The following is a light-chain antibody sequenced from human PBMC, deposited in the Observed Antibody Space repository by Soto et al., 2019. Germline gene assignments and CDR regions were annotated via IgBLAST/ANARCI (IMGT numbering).Light chain of an antibody. Sequence: QSALTQPPSASGSPGQSVTISCTGTSSDVGGYNYVSWYQQHPGKAPKLMIYEVSKRPSGVPDRFSGSKSGNTASLTVSGLQAEDEADYYCSSYEGSNSYVFGTATKVTVL. CDR3: SSYEGSNSYV. CDR2: EVS. J-gene: IGLJ1*01. CDR1: SSDVGGYNY. V-gene: IGLV2-8*01.